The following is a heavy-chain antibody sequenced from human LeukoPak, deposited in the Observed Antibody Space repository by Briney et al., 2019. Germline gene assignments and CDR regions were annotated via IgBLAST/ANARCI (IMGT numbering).Heavy chain of an antibody. J-gene: IGHJ3*02. CDR1: GGSISSSSYY. CDR3: ARDYVDTDAFDI. CDR2: IYYSGST. D-gene: IGHD5-18*01. V-gene: IGHV4-39*07. Sequence: PSETLSLTCTVSGGSISSSSYYWGWIRQPPGKGLEWIGSIYYSGSTYYNPSLKSRVTISVDTSKNQFSLKLSSVTAADTAVYYCARDYVDTDAFDIWGQGTMVTVSS.